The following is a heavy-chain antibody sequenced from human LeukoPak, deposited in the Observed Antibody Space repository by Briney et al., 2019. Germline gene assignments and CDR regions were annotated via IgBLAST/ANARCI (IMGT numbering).Heavy chain of an antibody. V-gene: IGHV3-43*02. Sequence: PGGSLRLSCGIYGLTLVDYPTHTVPRSPVKGGESVSLISGYGGRTNYAHSVRAQFTISRDNSKNSLYLQMNTQRTDDTALDYCAKDNVGATFSYWGQGTLVTVSS. CDR2: ISGYGGRT. CDR3: AKDNVGATFSY. J-gene: IGHJ4*02. D-gene: IGHD1-26*01. CDR1: GLTLVDYP.